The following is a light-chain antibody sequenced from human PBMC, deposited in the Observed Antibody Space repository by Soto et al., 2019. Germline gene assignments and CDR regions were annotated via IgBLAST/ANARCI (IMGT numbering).Light chain of an antibody. Sequence: IQLTQSPSSLSASVGDRVTITCRASQGISSSLAWYQQQPGKAPKLLIYKASTLKSGVPSRFSGSGSGTEFTLTISSLQPDDFATYYCQHYNSYSEAFGQGTKVDIK. CDR3: QHYNSYSEA. CDR2: KAS. J-gene: IGKJ1*01. V-gene: IGKV1-5*03. CDR1: QGISSS.